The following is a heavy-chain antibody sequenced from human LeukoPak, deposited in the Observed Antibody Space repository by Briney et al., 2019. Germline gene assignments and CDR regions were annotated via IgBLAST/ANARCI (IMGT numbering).Heavy chain of an antibody. CDR1: GFTFSSYW. CDR2: INSDGSST. V-gene: IGHV3-74*01. D-gene: IGHD1-26*01. Sequence: GGSLRLSCAASGFTFSSYWMHWVRQAPGKGLVWVSRINSDGSSTSYADSVKGRFTISRDNAKNTLYLQMNSLRADDTAAYYCANYGGTYWYYFDYWGQGTLVIVSS. J-gene: IGHJ4*02. CDR3: ANYGGTYWYYFDY.